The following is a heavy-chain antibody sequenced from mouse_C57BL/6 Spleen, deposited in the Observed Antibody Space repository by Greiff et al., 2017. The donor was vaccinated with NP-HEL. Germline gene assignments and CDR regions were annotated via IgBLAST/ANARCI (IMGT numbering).Heavy chain of an antibody. CDR1: GYTFTDYY. CDR2: INPNNGGT. V-gene: IGHV1-26*01. D-gene: IGHD2-3*01. Sequence: VQLKQSGPELVKPGASVKISCKASGYTFTDYYMNWVKQSHGKSLEWIGDINPNNGGTSYNQKFKGKATLTVDKSSSTAYMELRSLTSEDSAVYYCATLYDGYWNFDYWGQGTTLTVSS. J-gene: IGHJ2*01. CDR3: ATLYDGYWNFDY.